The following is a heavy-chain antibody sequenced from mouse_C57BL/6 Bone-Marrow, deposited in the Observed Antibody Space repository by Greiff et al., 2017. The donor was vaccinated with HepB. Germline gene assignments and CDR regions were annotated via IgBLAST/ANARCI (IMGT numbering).Heavy chain of an antibody. CDR1: GFNINDYY. CDR3: ATEGAYGNYDY. V-gene: IGHV14-1*01. D-gene: IGHD2-1*01. Sequence: VQLQQSGAELVRPGASVKLSCTASGFNINDYYMHWVKQRPEQGLEWIGRIDPEDGDTEYAPKFQGKATMTADTSSNTTYLQLSSLTSEDTAVYYCATEGAYGNYDYWGRGTTLTVSS. J-gene: IGHJ2*01. CDR2: IDPEDGDT.